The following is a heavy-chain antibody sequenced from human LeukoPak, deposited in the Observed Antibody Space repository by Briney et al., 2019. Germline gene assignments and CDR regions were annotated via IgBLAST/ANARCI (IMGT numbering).Heavy chain of an antibody. Sequence: PGGFLRLSCAASGFTFSSYGFHWVRQAPGKGLDWVAVIWHDGSNDFYSDSVKGRFTISRDNSKNTVYLQMNSLRAEDTAVYYCARVMNDYGDFDDAFDIWGQGTMVTVSS. J-gene: IGHJ3*02. CDR2: IWHDGSND. D-gene: IGHD4-17*01. CDR1: GFTFSSYG. CDR3: ARVMNDYGDFDDAFDI. V-gene: IGHV3-33*01.